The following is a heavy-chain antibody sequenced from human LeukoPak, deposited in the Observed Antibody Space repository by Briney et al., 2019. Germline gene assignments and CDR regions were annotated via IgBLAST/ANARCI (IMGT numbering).Heavy chain of an antibody. V-gene: IGHV5-51*01. CDR1: GYSFPNYW. J-gene: IGHJ5*02. Sequence: GESLKISCKGSGYSFPNYWIGWVRQMPGKGRGWMGIIYPGDSDTRYSPSFQCQVTISADKSISTAYLQRNSLKASDTAMYYCAREAPGSYYWFDPWGQGTLVTVSS. D-gene: IGHD1-26*01. CDR2: IYPGDSDT. CDR3: AREAPGSYYWFDP.